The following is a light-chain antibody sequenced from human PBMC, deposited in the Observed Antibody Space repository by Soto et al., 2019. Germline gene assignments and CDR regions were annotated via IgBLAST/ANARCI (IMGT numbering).Light chain of an antibody. V-gene: IGLV2-14*01. CDR1: SSDVGGYNY. J-gene: IGLJ1*01. Sequence: QSALTQPASVSGSPGQSITISCTGTSSDVGGYNYVSWYQQHPGKAPKLMIYEVSNRPSGVSNRFSGSKSGNTASLTIPGLQAEDEADYYCSSYTSSSTLYVFGTGTKLTVL. CDR2: EVS. CDR3: SSYTSSSTLYV.